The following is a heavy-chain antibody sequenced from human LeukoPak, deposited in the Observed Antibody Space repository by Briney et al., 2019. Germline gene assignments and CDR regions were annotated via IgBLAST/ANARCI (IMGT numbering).Heavy chain of an antibody. J-gene: IGHJ4*02. V-gene: IGHV1-3*01. Sequence: ASVKVSCKASGYSFSDYAVQWVRQAPGQRLEWMGWINAGNGRTEYSQNFQGRATITRDRSANTAYMELRSLRSDDTAVYYCARDLYGSALDYWGQGTLVTVSS. CDR1: GYSFSDYA. D-gene: IGHD3-10*01. CDR3: ARDLYGSALDY. CDR2: INAGNGRT.